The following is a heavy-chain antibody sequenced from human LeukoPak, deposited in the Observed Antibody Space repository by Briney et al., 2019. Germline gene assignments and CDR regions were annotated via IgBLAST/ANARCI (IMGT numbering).Heavy chain of an antibody. J-gene: IGHJ2*01. CDR1: GGSFSGYY. D-gene: IGHD3-22*01. CDR3: AIGVLNYYDSIGGDFDL. V-gene: IGHV4-34*01. CDR2: INHSGST. Sequence: SETLSLTCGVYGGSFSGYYWSWIRQPQGQGLERIGQINHSGSTNYNPSLTSRVTISVDTSKNQFALKLSSVTAADTAVYYCAIGVLNYYDSIGGDFDLWGRGTLVTDCS.